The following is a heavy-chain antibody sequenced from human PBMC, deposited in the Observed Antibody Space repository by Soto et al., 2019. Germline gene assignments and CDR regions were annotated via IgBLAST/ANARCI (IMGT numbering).Heavy chain of an antibody. CDR3: ARDRMVRGVPTHYYYYYGMDV. J-gene: IGHJ6*02. D-gene: IGHD3-10*01. CDR1: GFTFSSYA. CDR2: ISYDGSNK. V-gene: IGHV3-30-3*01. Sequence: QVQLVESGGGVVQPGRSLRLSCAASGFTFSSYAMHWVRQAPGKGPEWVAVISYDGSNKYYADSVKGRFTISRDNSKNTLYLQMNSLRAEDTAVYYCARDRMVRGVPTHYYYYYGMDVWGQGTTVTVSS.